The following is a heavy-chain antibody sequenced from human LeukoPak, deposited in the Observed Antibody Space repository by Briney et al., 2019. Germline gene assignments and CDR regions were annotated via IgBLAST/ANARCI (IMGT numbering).Heavy chain of an antibody. CDR3: ARVVSSGYYYGWFDP. D-gene: IGHD3-22*01. V-gene: IGHV1-18*01. CDR2: ISAYNGNT. CDR1: GYTFTSYG. J-gene: IGHJ5*02. Sequence: ASVKVSCKASGYTFTSYGISWVRQAPGQGLEWMGWISAYNGNTNYAQELQGRVTMTTDTSTSTAYMELRSLRSDDTAVYYCARVVSSGYYYGWFDPWGQGTLVTVSS.